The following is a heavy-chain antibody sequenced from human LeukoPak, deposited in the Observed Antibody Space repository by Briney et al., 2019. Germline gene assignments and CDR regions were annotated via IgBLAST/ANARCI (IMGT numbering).Heavy chain of an antibody. Sequence: GGSLRLSCAASGFTFDDYAMHWVRQAPGKGLAWVSGISWNSGSIGYADSVKGRFTISRDNAKNSLYLQMNSLRAEDTALYYCAKVRERWLQLMDFDYWGQGTLVTVSS. CDR2: ISWNSGSI. D-gene: IGHD5-24*01. CDR1: GFTFDDYA. CDR3: AKVRERWLQLMDFDY. J-gene: IGHJ4*02. V-gene: IGHV3-9*01.